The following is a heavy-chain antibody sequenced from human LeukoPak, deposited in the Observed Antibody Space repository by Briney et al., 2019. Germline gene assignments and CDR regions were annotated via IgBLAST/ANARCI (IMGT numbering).Heavy chain of an antibody. CDR1: GFTFSSYA. CDR2: ISGSGGST. J-gene: IGHJ3*02. V-gene: IGHV3-23*01. CDR3: AKADAIVVVIRPYI. Sequence: GGSLRLSCAASGFTFSSYAMHWVRQAPGKGLEWVSAISGSGGSTYYADSVKGRFTISRDNSKNTLYLQMNSLRAEDTAVYYCAKADAIVVVIRPYIWGQGTMVTVSS. D-gene: IGHD3-22*01.